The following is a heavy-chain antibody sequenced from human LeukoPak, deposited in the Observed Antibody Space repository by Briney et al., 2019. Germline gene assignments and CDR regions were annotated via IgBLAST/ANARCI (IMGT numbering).Heavy chain of an antibody. Sequence: QPGGSLRLSCAASGFTFSSSGMHWVRQALGKGLEWVAFIRYDGTSKYYADSVKGRFTISRDNSKNTVYLQMNSLRAEDTAVYYCAKETRGSYSDYWGQGTLVTVSS. CDR2: IRYDGTSK. CDR1: GFTFSSSG. D-gene: IGHD1-26*01. CDR3: AKETRGSYSDY. J-gene: IGHJ4*02. V-gene: IGHV3-30*02.